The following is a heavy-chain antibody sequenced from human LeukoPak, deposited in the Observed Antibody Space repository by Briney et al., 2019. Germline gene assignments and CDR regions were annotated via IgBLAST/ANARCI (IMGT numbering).Heavy chain of an antibody. D-gene: IGHD2-15*01. CDR2: IYHSGST. CDR1: GYSISSGYY. V-gene: IGHV4-38-2*01. Sequence: SETLSLTCAVSGYSISSGYYWGWIRQPPGKGLEWIGSIYHSGSTYYNPSLKIRVTISVDTSKNQFSLKLSSVTAADTAVYYCARHDKYCSGGSCPRAAFDIWGQGTMVTVSS. J-gene: IGHJ3*02. CDR3: ARHDKYCSGGSCPRAAFDI.